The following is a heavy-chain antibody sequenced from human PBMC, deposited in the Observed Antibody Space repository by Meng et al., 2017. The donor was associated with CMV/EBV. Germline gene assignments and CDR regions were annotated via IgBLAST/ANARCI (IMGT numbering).Heavy chain of an antibody. CDR3: ARDALYCGGDCYSDY. V-gene: IGHV3-74*01. D-gene: IGHD2-21*01. CDR2: INSDGSST. Sequence: GGPLRLSCAASGFTVSSYWMHWVRQAPGKGLVWVSRINSDGSSTSYADSVKGRFTISRDNAKNTLYLQMNSLRAEDTAVYYCARDALYCGGDCYSDYWGQGTLVTVSS. CDR1: GFTVSSYW. J-gene: IGHJ4*02.